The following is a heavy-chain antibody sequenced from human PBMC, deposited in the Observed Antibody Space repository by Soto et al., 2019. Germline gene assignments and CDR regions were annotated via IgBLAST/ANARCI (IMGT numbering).Heavy chain of an antibody. CDR1: GFTFSNYA. D-gene: IGHD3-9*01. V-gene: IGHV3-23*01. J-gene: IGHJ4*02. CDR3: AKGRNYAIWTAYHAFDY. Sequence: HLLESGGGLVQPGGSLRLSCAASGFTFSNYAVSWVRQAPGKGLEWVSSITGLGGGTYYADSVQGRFIISRDNSKNILSLQMNSLRAEYTAIYYCAKGRNYAIWTAYHAFDYWGQGTLVTVSS. CDR2: ITGLGGGT.